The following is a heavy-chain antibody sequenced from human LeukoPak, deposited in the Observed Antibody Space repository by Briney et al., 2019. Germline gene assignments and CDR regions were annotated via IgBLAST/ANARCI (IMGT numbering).Heavy chain of an antibody. CDR2: ISGSGGST. V-gene: IGHV3-23*01. CDR3: AKPLTPVYDSSGYQD. CDR1: GFTFSSYG. D-gene: IGHD3-22*01. Sequence: GGSLRLSCAASGFTFSSYGMSWVRQAPGKGLEWVSAISGSGGSTYYADSVKGRFIISRDNSKNTLYLQMNSLRAEDTAVYYCAKPLTPVYDSSGYQDWGQGTLVTVSS. J-gene: IGHJ4*02.